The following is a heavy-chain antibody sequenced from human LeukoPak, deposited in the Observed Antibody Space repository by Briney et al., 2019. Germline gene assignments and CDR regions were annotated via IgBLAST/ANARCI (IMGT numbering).Heavy chain of an antibody. CDR2: ISGSGGST. Sequence: AGGSLRLSCAASGFTFSSYAMSWVRQAPGKGLEWVSAISGSGGSTYYADSVKGRFTISRDNSKNTLYLQMNSLRAEDTAVYYCARGLGPFDSFDYWGQGTLVTVSS. J-gene: IGHJ4*02. D-gene: IGHD3-9*01. CDR3: ARGLGPFDSFDY. CDR1: GFTFSSYA. V-gene: IGHV3-23*01.